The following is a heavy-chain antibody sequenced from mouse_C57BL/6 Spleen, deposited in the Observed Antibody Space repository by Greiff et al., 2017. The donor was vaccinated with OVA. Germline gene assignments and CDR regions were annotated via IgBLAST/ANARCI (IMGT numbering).Heavy chain of an antibody. J-gene: IGHJ4*01. V-gene: IGHV1-76*01. Sequence: VQLQQSGAELVRPGASVKLSCKASGYTFTDYYINWVKQRPGQGLEWIARIYPGSGNTYYNEKFKGKATLTAEKSSSTAYMQLSSLTSEDSAVYFCARDGDYYGSTLYAMDYWGQGTSVTVSS. CDR1: GYTFTDYY. CDR2: IYPGSGNT. CDR3: ARDGDYYGSTLYAMDY. D-gene: IGHD1-1*01.